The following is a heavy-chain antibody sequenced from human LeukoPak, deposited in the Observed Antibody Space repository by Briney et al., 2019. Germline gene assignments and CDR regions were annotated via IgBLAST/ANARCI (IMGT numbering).Heavy chain of an antibody. CDR3: ARKIGAFGV. CDR1: GYTFTTYD. Sequence: ASVKVSCKASGYTFTTYDINWVRQATGQGLEWMGWMSPNNGNTGYAQKFQGRVTMTRDTSISTAYMELSSLTSEDTAVYYCARKIGAFGVWGQGTTVTVSS. D-gene: IGHD3-3*01. CDR2: MSPNNGNT. J-gene: IGHJ6*02. V-gene: IGHV1-8*01.